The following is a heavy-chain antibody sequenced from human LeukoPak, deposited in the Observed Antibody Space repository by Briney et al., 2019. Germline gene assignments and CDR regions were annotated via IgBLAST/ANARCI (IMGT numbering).Heavy chain of an antibody. Sequence: GGSLRLSCAASGFSISHYYMTWVRQTPGKGLDWVSVIYTGGGTNYGDSVKGRFTISRDNSNNTLYLEMNSLRAEETAVYYCAKDLGTFGVVLAWYFDLWGRGTLVTVSS. J-gene: IGHJ2*01. V-gene: IGHV3-53*01. D-gene: IGHD3-3*01. CDR3: AKDLGTFGVVLAWYFDL. CDR1: GFSISHYY. CDR2: IYTGGGT.